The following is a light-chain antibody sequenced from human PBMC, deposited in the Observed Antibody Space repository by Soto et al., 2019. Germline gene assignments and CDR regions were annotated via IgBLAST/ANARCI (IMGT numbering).Light chain of an antibody. CDR1: ISDVGGYNY. V-gene: IGLV2-14*01. CDR3: SSYADSDTKV. Sequence: QSALAQPSSLSGSPGQSITISCRGTISDVGGYNYVSWYQQHPGKAPKLMIYEVIKRPSGVSTRFSGSKSDNTASLTISGLEAEDEAYYYCSSYADSDTKVFGTGTKVTVL. CDR2: EVI. J-gene: IGLJ1*01.